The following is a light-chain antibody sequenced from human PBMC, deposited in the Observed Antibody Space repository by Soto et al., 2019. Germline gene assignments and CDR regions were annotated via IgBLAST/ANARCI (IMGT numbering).Light chain of an antibody. Sequence: HSALTQPASVSGSPGQSITISCTGTISDVGGYNYVSWYQQHPGKAPKLMIYAVSDRPSGVSHRFSGSKSGNTASLTISGLQAEDEADYYCSSYTRSSTYVFGSGTKLTVL. CDR2: AVS. CDR3: SSYTRSSTYV. CDR1: ISDVGGYNY. V-gene: IGLV2-14*01. J-gene: IGLJ1*01.